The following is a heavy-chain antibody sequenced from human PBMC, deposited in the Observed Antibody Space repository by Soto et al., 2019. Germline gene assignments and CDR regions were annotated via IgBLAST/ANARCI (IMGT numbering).Heavy chain of an antibody. D-gene: IGHD5-18*01. CDR3: ARDKGIQLWSNYYYYGMDV. CDR2: IIPIFGTA. CDR1: GGTFSSYA. J-gene: IGHJ6*02. Sequence: SVKVSCKASGGTFSSYAISWVRQAPGQGLEWMGGIIPIFGTANYAQKFQGRVTITADESTSTAYMELSSLKSEDTAVYYCARDKGIQLWSNYYYYGMDVWGQGTTVTVYS. V-gene: IGHV1-69*13.